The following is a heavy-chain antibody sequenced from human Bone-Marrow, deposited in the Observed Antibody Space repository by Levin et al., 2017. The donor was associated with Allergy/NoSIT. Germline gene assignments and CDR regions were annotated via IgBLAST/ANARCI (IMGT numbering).Heavy chain of an antibody. CDR3: ARGRWGSGTVIDY. D-gene: IGHD4-17*01. CDR2: INPNSGGT. Sequence: ASVKVSCKASGYTFTGYYMHWVRQAPGQGLEWMGWINPNSGGTNYAQKFQGWVTMTRDTSISTAYMELSRLRSDDTAVYYCARGRWGSGTVIDYWGQGTLVTVSS. J-gene: IGHJ4*02. CDR1: GYTFTGYY. V-gene: IGHV1-2*04.